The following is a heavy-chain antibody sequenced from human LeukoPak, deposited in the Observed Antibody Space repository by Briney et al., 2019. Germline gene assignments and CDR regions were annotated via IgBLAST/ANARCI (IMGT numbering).Heavy chain of an antibody. V-gene: IGHV3-23*01. CDR2: VSGSGGST. CDR1: GFTFSSYA. J-gene: IGHJ4*02. Sequence: GGSLRLSCAASGFTFSSYAMSWVRQAPGKGLEWVSAVSGSGGSTYYADSVKGRFTISRDNSNNTLYLQMNSLRADDTAVYYCAKDPYYYGSGSYPDYWGQGTLVTVSS. CDR3: AKDPYYYGSGSYPDY. D-gene: IGHD3-10*01.